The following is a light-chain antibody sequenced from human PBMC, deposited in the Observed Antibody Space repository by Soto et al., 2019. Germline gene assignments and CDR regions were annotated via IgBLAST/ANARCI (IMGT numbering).Light chain of an antibody. CDR2: AAS. V-gene: IGKV3-20*01. CDR3: QQYSNSWS. J-gene: IGKJ1*01. Sequence: EIVLTQSPGTLSFSPGERATLSCRASQSVRNNYLAWYQHIPGQAPRVLIYAASNRATGIPDRFSGSGSGTDFTLTISRLEPEDFAVYYCQQYSNSWSFGQGTKVEIK. CDR1: QSVRNNY.